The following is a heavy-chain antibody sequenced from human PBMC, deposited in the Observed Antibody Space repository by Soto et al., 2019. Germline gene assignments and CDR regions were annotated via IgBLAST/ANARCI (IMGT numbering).Heavy chain of an antibody. Sequence: VQLVESGGGVVQPGRSLRLSCAASGFTFSSYAMHWVRQAPGKGLEWVSGISGSGGSTYYADSVKGRFTISRDNANNSLYPQMNSLRAEDTAVYYCARVTPSDWYSSSWSLYYYYAMDVWGQGTTVTASS. V-gene: IGHV3-21*01. CDR2: ISGSGGST. J-gene: IGHJ6*02. CDR3: ARVTPSDWYSSSWSLYYYYAMDV. CDR1: GFTFSSYA. D-gene: IGHD6-13*01.